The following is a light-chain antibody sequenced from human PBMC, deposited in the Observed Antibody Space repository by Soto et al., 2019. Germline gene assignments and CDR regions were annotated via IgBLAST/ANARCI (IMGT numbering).Light chain of an antibody. CDR3: QQYGSSPLT. CDR2: GAS. V-gene: IGKV3-20*01. J-gene: IGKJ4*01. CDR1: QSVSSSF. Sequence: EIVVTQSQGTLSLSPGERATLSCRASQSVSSSFLAWYQQKPGQAPRLLIYGASSRATGIPDRFSGSGSGTDLTLTISRLEPEDVAVYYCQQYGSSPLTFGGGTTLEF.